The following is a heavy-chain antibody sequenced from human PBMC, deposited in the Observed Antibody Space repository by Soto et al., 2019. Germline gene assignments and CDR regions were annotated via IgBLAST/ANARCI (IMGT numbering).Heavy chain of an antibody. CDR3: AKHPAAAAGQWVNWVDP. CDR2: ISGSGGST. J-gene: IGHJ5*02. Sequence: GGSLRLSCAASGFTLRTYAMSWVRQAPGKGLEWVSAISGSGGSTYYADSVKGRFTISRDNSKNTLYLQINSLRAEDTAIYYCAKHPAAAAGQWVNWVDPWGQGTLVTVSS. D-gene: IGHD6-13*01. V-gene: IGHV3-23*01. CDR1: GFTLRTYA.